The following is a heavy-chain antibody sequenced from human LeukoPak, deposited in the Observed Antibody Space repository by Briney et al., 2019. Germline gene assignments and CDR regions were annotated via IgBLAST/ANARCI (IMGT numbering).Heavy chain of an antibody. CDR2: ISAYNGNT. CDR1: GYTFTSYG. Sequence: ASVKVSCKASGYTFTSYGISWVRQAPGQGLEWMGWISAYNGNTNYAQKLQGRVTMTTDTSTSTAYVELRSLRSDDTAVYYCARSDKSIAAAWGFDPWGQGTLVTVSS. D-gene: IGHD6-13*01. V-gene: IGHV1-18*01. J-gene: IGHJ5*02. CDR3: ARSDKSIAAAWGFDP.